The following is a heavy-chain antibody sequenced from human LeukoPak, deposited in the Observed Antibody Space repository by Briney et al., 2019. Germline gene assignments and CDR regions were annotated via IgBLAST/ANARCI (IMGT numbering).Heavy chain of an antibody. Sequence: ASVKVSCKAPGGTFSSYTISWVRQAPGQGLEWMGRIIPILGIANYAQKFQGRVTITADKSTSTAYMELSSLRSEDTAVYYCARAPIRNYDFWTHWGQGTLVTVSS. CDR2: IIPILGIA. D-gene: IGHD3-3*01. CDR3: ARAPIRNYDFWTH. CDR1: GGTFSSYT. V-gene: IGHV1-69*02. J-gene: IGHJ4*02.